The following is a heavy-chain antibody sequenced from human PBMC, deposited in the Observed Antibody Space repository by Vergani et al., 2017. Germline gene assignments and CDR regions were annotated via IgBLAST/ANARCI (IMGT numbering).Heavy chain of an antibody. Sequence: EVQLVESGGGLVKPGGSLRLSCAASGFTFSSYSMNWVRQAPGKGLEWVSSISSSSSYIYYADSVKGRFTISRDNAKNSLYLQMNSLRAEDTAVYYCARDLEWLVRDSTLGDAFEIWGQGTMVTVSS. CDR3: ARDLEWLVRDSTLGDAFEI. V-gene: IGHV3-21*01. D-gene: IGHD6-19*01. J-gene: IGHJ3*02. CDR1: GFTFSSYS. CDR2: ISSSSSYI.